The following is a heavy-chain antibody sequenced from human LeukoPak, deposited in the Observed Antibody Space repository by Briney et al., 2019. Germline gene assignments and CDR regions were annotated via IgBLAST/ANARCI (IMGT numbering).Heavy chain of an antibody. J-gene: IGHJ3*01. CDR3: ARHGPTYFYDSSGVFDV. CDR2: IDPSDSYT. CDR1: GYTFIHYW. D-gene: IGHD3-22*01. V-gene: IGHV5-10-1*01. Sequence: GESLRISCQTSGYTFIHYWISWVRQVPGKGLEWMGRIDPSDSYTNYGPPFQGHITISADRSLNTSYLQWSGLKAPDTAMYFCARHGPTYFYDSSGVFDVWGRGTMVIVSS.